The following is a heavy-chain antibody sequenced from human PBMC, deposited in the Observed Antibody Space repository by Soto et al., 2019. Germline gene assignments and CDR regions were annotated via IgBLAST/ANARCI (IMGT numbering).Heavy chain of an antibody. J-gene: IGHJ4*02. CDR3: ASFCSGDSRGWYQTGGFHH. Sequence: GGSLRLSCAASGFTFSSYGMHWVRQAPGKGLEWVAVIWYDGSNKYYADSVKGRFTISRDNSKNTLYLQMNSLRAEDTAVYYCASFCSGDSRGWYQTGGFHHSGQRT. D-gene: IGHD6-19*01. V-gene: IGHV3-33*01. CDR2: IWYDGSNK. CDR1: GFTFSSYG.